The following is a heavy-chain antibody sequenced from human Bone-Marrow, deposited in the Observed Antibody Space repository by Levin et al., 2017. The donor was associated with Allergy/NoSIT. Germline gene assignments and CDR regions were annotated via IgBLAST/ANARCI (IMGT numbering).Heavy chain of an antibody. D-gene: IGHD5-24*01. J-gene: IGHJ4*02. CDR2: IYYSGST. V-gene: IGHV4-39*01. CDR3: ARQTIYRDGYNYYEEIDY. CDR1: GGSISSSSYY. Sequence: GSLRLSCTVSGGSISSSSYYWGWIRQPPGKGLEWIGSIYYSGSTYYNPSLKSRVTISVDTSKNQFSLKLSSVTAADTAVYYCARQTIYRDGYNYYEEIDYWGQGTLVTVSS.